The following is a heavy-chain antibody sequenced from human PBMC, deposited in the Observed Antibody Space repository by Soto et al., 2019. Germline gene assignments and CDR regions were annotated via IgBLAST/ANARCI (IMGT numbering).Heavy chain of an antibody. D-gene: IGHD3-3*01. J-gene: IGHJ4*02. CDR1: GYTFTSYD. Sequence: QVQLVQSGAEVKKPGASVKVSCKASGYTFTSYDINWVRQATGQGLEWMGWMSPNSGYTGCAQKFQGRVTMTRNTSISTAYMELSSLRSGDTSVYYCARGVNDFGVVTLDYWGQGALVTVSS. CDR2: MSPNSGYT. V-gene: IGHV1-8*01. CDR3: ARGVNDFGVVTLDY.